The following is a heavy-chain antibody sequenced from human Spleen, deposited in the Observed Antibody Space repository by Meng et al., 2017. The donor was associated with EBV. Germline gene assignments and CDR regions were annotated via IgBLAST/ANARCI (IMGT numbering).Heavy chain of an antibody. Sequence: QVQLQESGPGLVKPSDTLSLTCTVSGASISTGSYYWTWIRQTPGKGLEWLGYVYFSGSTNYNPSLKSRVTMSIDTSKNQFSLNLRSATAADAAVYFCARGGYGTNYFDPWGQGTLVTVSS. J-gene: IGHJ5*02. V-gene: IGHV4-61*01. CDR2: VYFSGST. CDR1: GASISTGSYY. CDR3: ARGGYGTNYFDP. D-gene: IGHD4/OR15-4a*01.